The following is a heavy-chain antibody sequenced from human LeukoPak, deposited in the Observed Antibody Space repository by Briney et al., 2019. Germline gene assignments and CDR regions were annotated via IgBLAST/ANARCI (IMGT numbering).Heavy chain of an antibody. D-gene: IGHD3-22*01. V-gene: IGHV1-46*01. CDR3: ARAYYYDTSGYYSLGDY. CDR2: INPSGDST. J-gene: IGHJ4*02. CDR1: GYTFTRYY. Sequence: ASVKVSCKASGYTFTRYYIHWVRQAPGQGLEWMGLINPSGDSTNYAQKFQGRVTMTRDTSTSTVYMELGSLRSEDTAVYYCARAYYYDTSGYYSLGDYWGQGTLVTVSS.